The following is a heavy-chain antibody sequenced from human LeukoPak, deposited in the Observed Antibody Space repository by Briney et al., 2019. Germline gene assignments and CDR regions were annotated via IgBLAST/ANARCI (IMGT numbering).Heavy chain of an antibody. Sequence: SETLSLTCTVSGDSIRSYYWSWIRQPPGKGLEWIGYIYYSGSTNCNPSLKSRVTISADTSKNHFSLKLNSVTTADTAVYYCTRGAGWLIDYWGQGILVTVSS. J-gene: IGHJ4*02. CDR2: IYYSGST. CDR3: TRGAGWLIDY. D-gene: IGHD3-16*01. V-gene: IGHV4-59*01. CDR1: GDSIRSYY.